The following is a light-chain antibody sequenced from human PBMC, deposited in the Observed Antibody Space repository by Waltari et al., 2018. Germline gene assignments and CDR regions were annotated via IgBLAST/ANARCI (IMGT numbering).Light chain of an antibody. CDR2: WAS. J-gene: IGKJ2*01. V-gene: IGKV4-1*01. CDR3: QQYYTTPYT. CDR1: QTVFYNDTNKNY. Sequence: DIVMTQSPDSLAVSLVERASITCKSSQTVFYNDTNKNYLAWYQQKPGQSPKLLIYWASTRQSWVPDRFSGSGSGTDFTLTVSSLQAEDVAVYYCQQYYTTPYTFGQGTKLEIK.